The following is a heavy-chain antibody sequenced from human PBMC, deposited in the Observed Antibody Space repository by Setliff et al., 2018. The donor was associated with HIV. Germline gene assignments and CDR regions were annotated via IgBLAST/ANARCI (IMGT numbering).Heavy chain of an antibody. CDR1: GFTFSRYS. CDR2: ISSSSSSI. J-gene: IGHJ4*02. Sequence: GGSLRLSCAASGFTFSRYSMNWVRQAPGKGLEWVSYISSSSSSIYHADSVKGRFTISRDNAKNSLYLQMNSLRVEEDTALYYCVRDHPGIAYWGQGTMVTVSS. V-gene: IGHV3-48*04. CDR3: VRDHPGIAY.